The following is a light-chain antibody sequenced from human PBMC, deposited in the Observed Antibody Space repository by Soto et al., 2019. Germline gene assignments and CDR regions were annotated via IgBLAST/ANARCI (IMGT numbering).Light chain of an antibody. J-gene: IGKJ1*01. CDR1: QTIGNW. CDR2: NAS. Sequence: DIQMTQSPSTLPASVGDRVTITCRASQTIGNWLAWYQQKPGKVPKLLIYNASTLESEAPSRFSGSGSGRVFTLTNSRLQPDDFATYYCQQCNLYWTCGEGTEVELK. V-gene: IGKV1-5*03. CDR3: QQCNLYWT.